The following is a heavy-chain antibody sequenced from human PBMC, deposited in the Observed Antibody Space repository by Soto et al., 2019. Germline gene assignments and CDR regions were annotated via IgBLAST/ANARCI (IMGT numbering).Heavy chain of an antibody. J-gene: IGHJ4*02. CDR1: GYTLTSYD. CDR3: ARQRFTGEGFDDTSCYFDF. CDR2: MNPNSGNT. D-gene: IGHD3-22*01. Sequence: ASVKVSCKASGYTLTSYDINWVRQATGQGLEWMGWMNPNSGNTGYAQKFQGRVTMTRNTSISTAYMELSSLRSEDTAVYYCARQRFTGEGFDDTSCYFDFWGQGTQVTVSS. V-gene: IGHV1-8*01.